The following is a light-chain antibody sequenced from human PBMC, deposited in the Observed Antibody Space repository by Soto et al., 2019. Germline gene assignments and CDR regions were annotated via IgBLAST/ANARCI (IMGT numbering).Light chain of an antibody. CDR1: QLFSSN. Sequence: IEVKQSRATLSVYTGKIVTLSCRASQLFSSNLAWYQHKPGKAPRLLIYGVSNRDTGVPDRFSGSASGTEFTLTISSLQSEDFAVYYCQQYNNWPRTFGQGTRLEIK. CDR3: QQYNNWPRT. V-gene: IGKV3-15*01. CDR2: GVS. J-gene: IGKJ5*01.